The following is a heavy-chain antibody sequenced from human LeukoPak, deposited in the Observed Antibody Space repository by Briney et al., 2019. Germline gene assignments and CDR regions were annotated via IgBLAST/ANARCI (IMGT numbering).Heavy chain of an antibody. V-gene: IGHV3-9*01. J-gene: IGHJ3*02. CDR1: GFTVDDYA. CDR2: ITWNSDTI. Sequence: PGGSLRLSCAASGFTVDDYAMHWVRQAPGKGLEWISGITWNSDTIGYADSVKGRFTISRDNAKNSLYLQMNSLRAEDTALYYCTRTPRIYYDDRMDIWGQGTMVTVSS. D-gene: IGHD3-22*01. CDR3: TRTPRIYYDDRMDI.